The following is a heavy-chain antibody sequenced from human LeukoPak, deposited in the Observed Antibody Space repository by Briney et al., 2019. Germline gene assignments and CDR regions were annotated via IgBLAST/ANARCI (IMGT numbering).Heavy chain of an antibody. J-gene: IGHJ3*02. V-gene: IGHV3-7*03. CDR1: GFTFSSYW. D-gene: IGHD5-12*01. Sequence: GGSLRLSCVASGFTFSSYWMSWVRQAPGKGLEWVANIKQDGSEKYYVDSVKGRFTISRDNAKNSLYLQMNSLRAEDTAVYYCARAAHRVATIPSDAFDIWGQGTMVTVSS. CDR3: ARAAHRVATIPSDAFDI. CDR2: IKQDGSEK.